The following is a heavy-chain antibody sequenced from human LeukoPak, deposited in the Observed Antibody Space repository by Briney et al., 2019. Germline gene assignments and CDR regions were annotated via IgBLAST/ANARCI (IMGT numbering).Heavy chain of an antibody. Sequence: SETLSLTCTVSGGSISSYYWSWIRQPAGKGLEWIGRIYTSGSTNYNPSLKSRVTMSVDTSKNQFSLKLSSVTAADTAVYYCARTPNYDILTGYYRTYYFDYWGQGTLVTVSS. J-gene: IGHJ4*02. CDR3: ARTPNYDILTGYYRTYYFDY. D-gene: IGHD3-9*01. CDR2: IYTSGST. V-gene: IGHV4-4*07. CDR1: GGSISSYY.